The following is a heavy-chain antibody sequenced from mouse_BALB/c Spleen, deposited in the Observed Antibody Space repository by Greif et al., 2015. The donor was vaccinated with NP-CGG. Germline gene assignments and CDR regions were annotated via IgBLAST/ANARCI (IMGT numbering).Heavy chain of an antibody. V-gene: IGHV10S3*01. J-gene: IGHJ3*01. CDR1: GFIFNTNA. Sequence: EVQLVESGGGLVQPKGSLKLSCAASGFIFNTNAMNWVRQAPGKGLEWVARIRSKSNNYATYYADSVKDRFTISRDDSQSMLYLQMNNLKTEDTAMYYCVRGITTVSFAYWGQGTLVTVSA. CDR3: VRGITTVSFAY. D-gene: IGHD1-1*01. CDR2: IRSKSNNYAT.